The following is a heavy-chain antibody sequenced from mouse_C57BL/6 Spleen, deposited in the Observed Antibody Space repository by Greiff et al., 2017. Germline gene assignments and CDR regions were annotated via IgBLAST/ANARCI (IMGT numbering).Heavy chain of an antibody. CDR1: GYTFTDYE. V-gene: IGHV1-15*01. Sequence: QVQLQQSGAELVRPGASVTLSCKASGYTFTDYEMHWVKQTPVHGLEWIGAIDPETGGTAYNQKFKGKAILTADKSSSTAYMELRSLTSEDSAVYYCARGGGNYYGNPFAYWGQGTLVTVSA. CDR3: ARGGGNYYGNPFAY. D-gene: IGHD2-1*01. J-gene: IGHJ3*01. CDR2: IDPETGGT.